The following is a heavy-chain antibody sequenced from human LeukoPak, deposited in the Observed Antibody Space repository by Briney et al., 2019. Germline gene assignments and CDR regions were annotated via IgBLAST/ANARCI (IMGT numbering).Heavy chain of an antibody. CDR3: ARARGRWLADSFDI. J-gene: IGHJ3*02. Sequence: GGSLTLPCTASRFTYSSFHRLWPPQAPGKGRVGLTVISYGGSNKYYTVSVKGRFTISRDNSKNKLYLQMNSMGAEDTAVYYCARARGRWLADSFDIWGQGTMVTVSS. V-gene: IGHV3-30-3*01. D-gene: IGHD6-19*01. CDR2: ISYGGSNK. CDR1: RFTYSSFH.